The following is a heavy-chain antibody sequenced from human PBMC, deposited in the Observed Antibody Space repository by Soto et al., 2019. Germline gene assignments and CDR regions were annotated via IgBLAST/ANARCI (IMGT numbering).Heavy chain of an antibody. D-gene: IGHD3-22*01. Sequence: TGGSLRLSCAASGFTFDDYAMHWVRQAPGKGLEWVSGISWNSGSIGYADSVKGRFTISRDNAKNSLYLQMNSLRAEDTALYYCAKSPWDNYYDSSGSWYYFDYWGQGTLVTVSS. CDR2: ISWNSGSI. J-gene: IGHJ4*02. CDR1: GFTFDDYA. CDR3: AKSPWDNYYDSSGSWYYFDY. V-gene: IGHV3-9*01.